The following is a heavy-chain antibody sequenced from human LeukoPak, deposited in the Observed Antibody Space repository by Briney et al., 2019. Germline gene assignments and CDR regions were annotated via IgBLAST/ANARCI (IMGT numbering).Heavy chain of an antibody. CDR1: GGTFSRFT. CDR2: VTPMFGTA. CDR3: ARDQEAFDY. Sequence: SVKVSCKASGGTFSRFTISWVRQAPGQGFEWMGGVTPMFGTANFAQRFQGRVSITADESTSTAFMELSSLRFEDTAVYYCARDQEAFDYWGQGTLVTVSS. J-gene: IGHJ4*02. V-gene: IGHV1-69*13.